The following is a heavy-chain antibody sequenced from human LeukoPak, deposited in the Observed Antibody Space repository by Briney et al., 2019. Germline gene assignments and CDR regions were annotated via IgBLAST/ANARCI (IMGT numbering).Heavy chain of an antibody. V-gene: IGHV3-23*01. J-gene: IGHJ4*02. Sequence: GGSLRLSCACSGFSISNYAMSWVRQAPGKGLEWVSIIGDGGGTTYYADSVKGRFTIPRDNSKSTLYLQMNSLRAEDTAVYYCAKDRVSGYWYGYFDYWGQGTLVTVSS. CDR3: AKDRVSGYWYGYFDY. CDR2: IGDGGGTT. CDR1: GFSISNYA. D-gene: IGHD5-12*01.